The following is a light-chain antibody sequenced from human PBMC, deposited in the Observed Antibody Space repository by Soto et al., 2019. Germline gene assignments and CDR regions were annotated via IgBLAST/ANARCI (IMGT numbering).Light chain of an antibody. CDR3: MQSTQLPPT. Sequence: VMTPTPLSLSVAPGQPASISCKSSQSLLHITGETFLFWYLQKPGQSPQLLIYEVSTRVSGVPDRFSGSGSGTDFTLEISRVETDDVGIYYCMQSTQLPPTFAQGTRLAIK. J-gene: IGKJ5*01. CDR1: QSLLHITGETF. V-gene: IGKV2D-29*02. CDR2: EVS.